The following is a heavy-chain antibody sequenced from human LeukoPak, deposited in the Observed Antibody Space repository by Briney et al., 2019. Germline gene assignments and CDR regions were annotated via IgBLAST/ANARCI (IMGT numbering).Heavy chain of an antibody. Sequence: SGGSLRLSCAASGFTFSSYWMHWVRQTPGKGLEWVARLNSDVNTTNYADSVKGRFTIYRASAKNTLYLQMNSLRLEDTAVYYCARGAYYFDYWGQGTQVTVSS. V-gene: IGHV3-74*01. CDR2: LNSDVNTT. CDR3: ARGAYYFDY. J-gene: IGHJ4*02. CDR1: GFTFSSYW. D-gene: IGHD3-10*01.